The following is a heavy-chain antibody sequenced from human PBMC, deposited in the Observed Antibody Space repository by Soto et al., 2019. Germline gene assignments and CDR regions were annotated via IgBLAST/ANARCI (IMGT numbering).Heavy chain of an antibody. J-gene: IGHJ3*02. V-gene: IGHV4-59*01. Sequence: PSETLSLTCTVSGGSISSYYWSWIRQPPGKGLEWIGYIYYSGSTNYNPSLKSRVTISVDTSKNQFSLKLSSVTAADTAVYYCARVRSGYDHDAFGIWGQGTMVTVSS. CDR1: GGSISSYY. D-gene: IGHD5-12*01. CDR3: ARVRSGYDHDAFGI. CDR2: IYYSGST.